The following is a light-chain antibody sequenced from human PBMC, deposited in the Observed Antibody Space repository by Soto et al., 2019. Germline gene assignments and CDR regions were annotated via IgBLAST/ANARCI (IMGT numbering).Light chain of an antibody. J-gene: IGLJ2*01. V-gene: IGLV3-21*02. CDR1: NIGAKG. CDR3: QVWHSTSVRV. Sequence: SYELTQPPSVSVAPGQTASITCGGNNIGAKGVHWYQQKNPGQAPVLVVFDDRARPSAIPERFSGSNSGNTATLTTSRVEAGDEADYYCQVWHSTSVRVFGGGTKLTVL. CDR2: DDR.